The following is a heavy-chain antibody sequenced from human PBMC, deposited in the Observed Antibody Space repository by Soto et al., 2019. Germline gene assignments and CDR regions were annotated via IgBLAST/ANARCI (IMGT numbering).Heavy chain of an antibody. CDR2: ISHSGST. Sequence: SETLSLTXAVSGDSINSSHWWNWVRQPPGKGLEWIGQISHSGSTNYNPSLTSRVTISVDKSKNHFSLKLTSVTAADTAVYYCAALHFWSGPWTHTRLDYWGQETLVTVSS. CDR1: GDSINSSHW. J-gene: IGHJ4*02. V-gene: IGHV4-4*02. CDR3: AALHFWSGPWTHTRLDY. D-gene: IGHD3-3*02.